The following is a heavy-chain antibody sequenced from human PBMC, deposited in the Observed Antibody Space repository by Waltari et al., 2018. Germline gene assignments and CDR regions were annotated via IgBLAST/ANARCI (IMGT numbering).Heavy chain of an antibody. J-gene: IGHJ4*02. CDR1: GFSVSNNY. CDR3: ARVDFWSGYCFDY. V-gene: IGHV3-53*04. Sequence: EVQLVESGGGLVQPGGSLRLSCAVSGFSVSNNYMTWVRQAPGKGLEWVSVIYRGGGTYHADSVKGRFSISRHDSKNTLNLQMNNLRAEDTAVYYCARVDFWSGYCFDYWGQGTLVTVSS. D-gene: IGHD3-3*01. CDR2: IYRGGGT.